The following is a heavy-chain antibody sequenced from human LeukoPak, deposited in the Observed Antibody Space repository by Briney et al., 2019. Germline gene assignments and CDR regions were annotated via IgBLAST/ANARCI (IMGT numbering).Heavy chain of an antibody. CDR2: ISWNSGSI. V-gene: IGHV3-9*01. CDR1: GFTFDDYA. J-gene: IGHJ4*02. D-gene: IGHD5-18*01. Sequence: PGGSLRLSCAASGFTFDDYAMHWVRQAPGKGLEWVSGISWNSGSIGYADSVKGRFTISRDNAKNSLYLQMNSLRAEDTALYYCAKDIGDAAMVTGYFDYWGQGTLVTVSS. CDR3: AKDIGDAAMVTGYFDY.